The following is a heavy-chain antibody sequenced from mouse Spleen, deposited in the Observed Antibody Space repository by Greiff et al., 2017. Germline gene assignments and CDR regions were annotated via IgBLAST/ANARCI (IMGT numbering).Heavy chain of an antibody. Sequence: EVKLQQSGPELVKPGASVKISCKASGYTFTDYYMNWVKQSHGKSLEWIGDINPNNGGTSYNQKFKGKATLTVDKSSSTAYMELRSLTSEDSAVYYCASPHYRYARYWYFDVWGAGTTVTVSS. D-gene: IGHD2-14*01. CDR1: GYTFTDYY. V-gene: IGHV1-26*01. J-gene: IGHJ1*01. CDR3: ASPHYRYARYWYFDV. CDR2: INPNNGGT.